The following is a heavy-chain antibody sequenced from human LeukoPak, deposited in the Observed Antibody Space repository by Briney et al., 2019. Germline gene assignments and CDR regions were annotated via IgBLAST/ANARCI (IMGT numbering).Heavy chain of an antibody. CDR3: ARDPYDFWSGYFGPFDY. CDR1: GFTFSSYG. V-gene: IGHV3-33*01. D-gene: IGHD3-3*01. Sequence: GSLRLSCAASGFTFSSYGMHWVRQAPGKGLEWVAVIWYDGSNKYYADSVKGRFTISRDNFKNTLYLQMNSLRAEDTAVYYCARDPYDFWSGYFGPFDYWGQGTLVTVSS. CDR2: IWYDGSNK. J-gene: IGHJ4*02.